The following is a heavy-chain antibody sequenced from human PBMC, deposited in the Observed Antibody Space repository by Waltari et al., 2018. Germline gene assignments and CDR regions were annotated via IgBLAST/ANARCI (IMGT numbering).Heavy chain of an antibody. CDR1: GFTFSGSA. CDR2: INTSGST. Sequence: VQLVESGGGLVQPGGSLKLSCAASGFTFSGSAMHWIRQPAGKGLEWIGRINTSGSTNYNPSLKSRVTMSVDTSKNQFSLKLSSVTAADTAVYYCARGDYYYYYMDVWGKGTTVTVSS. CDR3: ARGDYYYYYMDV. V-gene: IGHV4-4*07. J-gene: IGHJ6*03.